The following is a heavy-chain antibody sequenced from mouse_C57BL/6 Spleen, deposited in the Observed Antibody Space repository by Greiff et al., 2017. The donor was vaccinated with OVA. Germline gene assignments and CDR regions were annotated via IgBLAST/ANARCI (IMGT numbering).Heavy chain of an antibody. V-gene: IGHV5-6*01. Sequence: EVKLVESGGDLVKPGGSLKLSCAASGFTFSSYGMSWVRQTPDKRLEWVATISSGGSYTYYPDSVKGRFTISRDNAKNTLYQQMSSLKSEDTAMYYCASLYYGTYEFAYWGQGTLVTVSA. CDR1: GFTFSSYG. D-gene: IGHD2-1*01. J-gene: IGHJ3*01. CDR3: ASLYYGTYEFAY. CDR2: ISSGGSYT.